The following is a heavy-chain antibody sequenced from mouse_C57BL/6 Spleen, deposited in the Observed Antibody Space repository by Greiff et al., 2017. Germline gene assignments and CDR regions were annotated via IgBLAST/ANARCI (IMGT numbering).Heavy chain of an antibody. Sequence: QVQLQQSGAELVKPGASVKLSCKASGYTFTSYWMHWVKQRPGQGLEWIGMIHPNSGSTNYNEKFKSKATLTVDKSSITAYMQLSSLTSEDSAVYYCAREGDDGCYGRAWLAYWGQGTLVTVSA. D-gene: IGHD2-3*01. V-gene: IGHV1-64*01. CDR1: GYTFTSYW. CDR2: IHPNSGST. CDR3: AREGDDGCYGRAWLAY. J-gene: IGHJ3*01.